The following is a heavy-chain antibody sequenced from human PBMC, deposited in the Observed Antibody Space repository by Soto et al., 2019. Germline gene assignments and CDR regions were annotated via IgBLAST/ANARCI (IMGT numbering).Heavy chain of an antibody. CDR3: ARPSWPYGSGWHAN. D-gene: IGHD6-19*01. V-gene: IGHV4-39*01. J-gene: IGHJ4*02. CDR1: GCAISSIIYY. Sequence: PTDTPSLTCTVSGCAISSIIYYWCWIRQPPGKGLEWIGSMYYSGNTYYNPSLKSRVTISVDTSKNQFSLKVSSVSAADTAVYYCARPSWPYGSGWHANWDQGTLFTVS. CDR2: MYYSGNT.